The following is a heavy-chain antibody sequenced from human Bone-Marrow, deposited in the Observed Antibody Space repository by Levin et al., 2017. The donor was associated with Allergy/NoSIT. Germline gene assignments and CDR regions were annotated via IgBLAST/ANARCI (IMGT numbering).Heavy chain of an antibody. CDR1: GFTFSSFH. J-gene: IGHJ6*02. V-gene: IGHV3-21*01. CDR2: ISGSGDYI. D-gene: IGHD3-10*01. Sequence: GGSLRLSCAASGFTFSSFHIHWVRQAPGKGLEWVASISGSGDYIYYADSVKGRFTISRYNAKNSVHLQMDSLRAEDTAVYYCARLGMTSGVFLAEYYNGFDVWGQGTTVTVSS. CDR3: ARLGMTSGVFLAEYYNGFDV.